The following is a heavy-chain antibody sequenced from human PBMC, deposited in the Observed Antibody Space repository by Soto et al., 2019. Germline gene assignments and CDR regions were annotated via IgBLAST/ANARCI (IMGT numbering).Heavy chain of an antibody. J-gene: IGHJ4*02. CDR2: IYHSGST. CDR1: GGSISSYY. CDR3: ARDFYDRSGYYYD. D-gene: IGHD3-22*01. V-gene: IGHV4-59*01. Sequence: SETLSLSCTVSGGSISSYYWGWIRQPPGKGLERIGYIYHSGSTNYNPSLTSRVTISIDTSKNQFSLNLRSLTAADTAVYYCARDFYDRSGYYYDWGQGILVTVSS.